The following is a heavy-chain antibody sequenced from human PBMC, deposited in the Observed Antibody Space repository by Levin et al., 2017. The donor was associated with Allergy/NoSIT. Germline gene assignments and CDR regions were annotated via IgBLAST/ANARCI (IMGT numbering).Heavy chain of an antibody. CDR3: ARVADCGDDCYGFDI. Sequence: GGSLRLSCKASGYTFTVYYMQWVRQAPGQGLEWMGWINPNSGVTNHAQRFQGRVTMTRDTSITTAYMELSRLTSDDTAVYYCARVADCGDDCYGFDIWGQGTMVTVSS. J-gene: IGHJ3*02. CDR1: GYTFTVYY. V-gene: IGHV1-2*02. CDR2: INPNSGVT. D-gene: IGHD2-21*02.